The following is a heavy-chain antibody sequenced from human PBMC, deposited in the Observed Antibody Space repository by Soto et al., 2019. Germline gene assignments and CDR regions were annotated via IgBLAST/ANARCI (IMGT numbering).Heavy chain of an antibody. CDR3: AREVRETKAFDY. CDR1: GGSISSGGYY. D-gene: IGHD1-26*01. CDR2: IYYSGST. J-gene: IGHJ4*02. Sequence: SETLSLTCTVSGGSISSGGYYWSWIRQHPGKGLEWIGYIYYSGSTYYNPSLKSRVTISVDTSKNQFSLKLSSVTAADTAVYYCAREVRETKAFDYWGQGTLVTVSS. V-gene: IGHV4-31*03.